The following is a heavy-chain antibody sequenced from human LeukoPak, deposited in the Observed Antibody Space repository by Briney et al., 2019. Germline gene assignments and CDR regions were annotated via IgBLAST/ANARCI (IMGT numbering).Heavy chain of an antibody. CDR3: AKTHGI. V-gene: IGHV3-7*03. CDR2: IKQDETEK. J-gene: IGHJ4*02. Sequence: GGSLRLSCTASGFTFSNFWMGWVRQAPGKGLEWVANIKQDETEKFYLGSVKGRFTISRDNSKNTLYLQMNSLRAEDTAVYYCAKTHGIWGQGTLVTVSS. CDR1: GFTFSNFW. D-gene: IGHD5-24*01.